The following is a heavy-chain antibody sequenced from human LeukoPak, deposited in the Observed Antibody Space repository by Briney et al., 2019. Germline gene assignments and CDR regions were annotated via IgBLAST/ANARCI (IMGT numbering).Heavy chain of an antibody. V-gene: IGHV6-1*01. D-gene: IGHD1/OR15-1a*01. J-gene: IGHJ6*02. CDR3: ARDWEQPNYYFGMDV. Sequence: SQTLSLTCAISGDSVSSKRAAWNWIRQSPSRGLEWLGRTYYRSNWYNDYAESVKSRITVTADTSKNHFSLHLNSVTPEDTAVYYCARDWEQPNYYFGMDVWGQGTTVTVSS. CDR2: TYYRSNWYN. CDR1: GDSVSSKRAA.